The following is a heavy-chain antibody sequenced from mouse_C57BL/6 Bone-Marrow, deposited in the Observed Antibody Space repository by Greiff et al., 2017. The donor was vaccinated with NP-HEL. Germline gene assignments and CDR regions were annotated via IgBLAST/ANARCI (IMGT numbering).Heavy chain of an antibody. CDR3: ARRYDGLYAMDY. CDR2: ISSGGSYT. V-gene: IGHV5-6*02. Sequence: EVKLMESGGDLVKPGGSLKLSCAASGFTFSSYGMSWVRQTPDKRLEWVATISSGGSYTYYPDSVKGRFTISRDNAKNTLYLQMSSLKSEDTAMEDCARRYDGLYAMDYWGQGTSGTVSS. D-gene: IGHD2-3*01. J-gene: IGHJ4*01. CDR1: GFTFSSYG.